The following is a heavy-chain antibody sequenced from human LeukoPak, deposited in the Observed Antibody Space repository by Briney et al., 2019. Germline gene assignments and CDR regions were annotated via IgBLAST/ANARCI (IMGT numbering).Heavy chain of an antibody. Sequence: PGGSLRLSCAASGFTFSSYAMHWVRQAPGKGLEWVAVISYDGSNKYYADSVKGRFTISRDNSKNTLYVQMNSLRAEDTAVYYCAKGVSITIFGVVNNWFDPWGQGTLVTVSS. CDR2: ISYDGSNK. D-gene: IGHD3-3*01. CDR1: GFTFSSYA. CDR3: AKGVSITIFGVVNNWFDP. J-gene: IGHJ5*02. V-gene: IGHV3-30-3*01.